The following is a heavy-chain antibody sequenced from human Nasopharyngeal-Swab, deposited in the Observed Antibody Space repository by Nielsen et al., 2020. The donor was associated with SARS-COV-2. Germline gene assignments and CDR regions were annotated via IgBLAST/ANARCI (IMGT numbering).Heavy chain of an antibody. V-gene: IGHV1-69*13. CDR3: ASLGSMVQDAFDI. Sequence: SVKVSCKASGDTFSSYAISWVRQAPGQGLEWMGGIIPIFGTANYAQKFQGRVTITADESTSTAYMELSSLRSEDTAVYYCASLGSMVQDAFDIWGQGTMVTVSS. D-gene: IGHD4/OR15-4a*01. CDR2: IIPIFGTA. J-gene: IGHJ3*02. CDR1: GDTFSSYA.